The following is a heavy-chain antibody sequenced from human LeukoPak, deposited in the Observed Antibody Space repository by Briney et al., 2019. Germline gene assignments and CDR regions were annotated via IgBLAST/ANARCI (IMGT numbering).Heavy chain of an antibody. CDR3: ARVAKYYYGSETYYFFEH. V-gene: IGHV1-46*01. J-gene: IGHJ4*02. CDR2: INPSGGTT. CDR1: GYTFTSYG. Sequence: ASVKVSCKASGYTFTSYGISWVRQAPGQGLEWMGIINPSGGTTNYAQKFRGRVTMTRDMSTSTVYMELSSLRSEDTAVYYCARVAKYYYGSETYYFFEHWGQGTPVTASS. D-gene: IGHD3-10*01.